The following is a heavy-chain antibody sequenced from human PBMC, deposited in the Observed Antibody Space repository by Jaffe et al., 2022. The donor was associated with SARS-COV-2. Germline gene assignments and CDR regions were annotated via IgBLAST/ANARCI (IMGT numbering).Heavy chain of an antibody. D-gene: IGHD2-15*01. J-gene: IGHJ5*02. V-gene: IGHV4-31*03. CDR2: IYYSGST. Sequence: QVQLQESGPGLVKPSQTLSLTCTVSGGSISSGGYYWSWIRQHPGKGLEWIGYIYYSGSTYYNPSLKSRVTISVDTSKNQFSLKLSSVTAADTAVYYCAREVCSGGSCFNWFDPWGQGTLVTVSS. CDR3: AREVCSGGSCFNWFDP. CDR1: GGSISSGGYY.